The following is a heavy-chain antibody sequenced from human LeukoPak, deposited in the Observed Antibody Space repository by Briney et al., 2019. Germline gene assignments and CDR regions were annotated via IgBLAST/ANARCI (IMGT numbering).Heavy chain of an antibody. CDR1: GGTFSSYA. J-gene: IGHJ5*02. D-gene: IGHD5-24*01. CDR2: IIPILGIA. Sequence: SVKVSCKSSGGTFSSYAIIWVRRAPGQGLEWMGRIIPILGIANYAQKFQGRVTITADKSTSTAYMELSSLRSEDTAVYYCAICPVVEIDRHNWFDPWGQGTLVTVSS. CDR3: AICPVVEIDRHNWFDP. V-gene: IGHV1-69*04.